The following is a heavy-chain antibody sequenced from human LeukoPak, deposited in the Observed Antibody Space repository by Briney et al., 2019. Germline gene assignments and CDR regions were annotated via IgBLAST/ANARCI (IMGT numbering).Heavy chain of an antibody. CDR2: ISGYNGNT. CDR3: ARAVSGGSSFFYMDV. D-gene: IGHD2-15*01. V-gene: IGHV1-18*01. Sequence: GALVKVSCKASGYTFTTYVIIWVRQAPGQGLEWMGWISGYNGNTNYAQKLQARVTMTTDTSTSTAYMELRSLRSDDTAIYYCARAVSGGSSFFYMDVWGKGTTVTISS. CDR1: GYTFTTYV. J-gene: IGHJ6*03.